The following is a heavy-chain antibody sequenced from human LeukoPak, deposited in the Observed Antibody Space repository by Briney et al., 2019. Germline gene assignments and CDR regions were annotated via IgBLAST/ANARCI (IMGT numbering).Heavy chain of an antibody. CDR2: INHSGST. Sequence: PPPPRSAPPRIGQINHSGSTNHNPSLKRRVTISVDTSKIQFSLKLSSVTAADTAVYYCARRRRIVGATPGAFDIWGQGTMVTVSS. CDR3: ARRRRIVGATPGAFDI. D-gene: IGHD1-26*01. J-gene: IGHJ3*02. V-gene: IGHV4-34*01.